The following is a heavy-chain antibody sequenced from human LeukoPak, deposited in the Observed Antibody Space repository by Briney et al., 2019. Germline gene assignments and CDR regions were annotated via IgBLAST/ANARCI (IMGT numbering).Heavy chain of an antibody. V-gene: IGHV5-51*01. D-gene: IGHD2-2*01. CDR1: GYSFNTYW. Sequence: GESLKISCRGSGYSFNTYWIGWVRQMPGKGLEWMGIIYPGDSDTRYSPPFRGQVTMSADKSINTAYLQWSSLKASDTAMYFCARRQGCSTSSCPPDSWGQGTLVTVSS. CDR3: ARRQGCSTSSCPPDS. CDR2: IYPGDSDT. J-gene: IGHJ4*02.